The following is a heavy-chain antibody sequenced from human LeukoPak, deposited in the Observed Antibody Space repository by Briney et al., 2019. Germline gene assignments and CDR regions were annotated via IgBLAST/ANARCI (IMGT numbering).Heavy chain of an antibody. D-gene: IGHD4/OR15-4a*01. Sequence: PGGSLRLSRAASGFTFSSYGMHWVRQAPGKGLEWVAFIRYDGSNKYYADSVKGRFTISRDNSKNTLYLQMNSLRAEDTAVYYCAKDVRRVPPYWGQGTLVTVSS. CDR2: IRYDGSNK. J-gene: IGHJ4*02. V-gene: IGHV3-30*02. CDR1: GFTFSSYG. CDR3: AKDVRRVPPY.